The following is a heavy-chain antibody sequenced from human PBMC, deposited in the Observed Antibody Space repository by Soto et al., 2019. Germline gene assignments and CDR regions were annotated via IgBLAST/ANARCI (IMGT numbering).Heavy chain of an antibody. Sequence: SGGSLRLSCAASGFTFSSYAMSWVRQAPGKGLEWVSGISGSGGSTYYADSVKGRFTISRDNSKNTLYLQMNSLRAEDTAVYYCVKDRPIWGNYLDNFDYWGQGTLVTVSS. D-gene: IGHD3-16*02. V-gene: IGHV3-23*01. CDR1: GFTFSSYA. CDR3: VKDRPIWGNYLDNFDY. J-gene: IGHJ4*02. CDR2: ISGSGGST.